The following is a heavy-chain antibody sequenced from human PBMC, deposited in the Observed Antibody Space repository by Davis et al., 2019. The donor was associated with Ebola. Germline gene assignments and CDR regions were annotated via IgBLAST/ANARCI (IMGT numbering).Heavy chain of an antibody. Sequence: GESLKISCAASGFTFSSSGMHWLRQAPGKGLEWVAVISYDGSNKYYADSVKGRFTISRDNSKNTLYLQMNSLRAGDTAVYYCAKGDRMDVWGKGTTVTVSS. CDR2: ISYDGSNK. V-gene: IGHV3-30*18. CDR3: AKGDRMDV. J-gene: IGHJ6*04. CDR1: GFTFSSSG. D-gene: IGHD5-24*01.